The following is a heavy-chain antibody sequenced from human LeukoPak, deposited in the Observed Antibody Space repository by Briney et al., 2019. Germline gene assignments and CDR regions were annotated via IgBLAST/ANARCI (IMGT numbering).Heavy chain of an antibody. CDR1: GYSISSGYY. CDR3: ARDPDY. Sequence: SETLSLTCIVSGYSISSGYYWGWIRQPPGKGLEWIGSIYHSGSTYYNPSLKSRVTISVDTSKNQFSLKLSSVTAADTAVYYCARDPDYWGQGTLVTVSS. CDR2: IYHSGST. V-gene: IGHV4-38-2*02. J-gene: IGHJ4*02.